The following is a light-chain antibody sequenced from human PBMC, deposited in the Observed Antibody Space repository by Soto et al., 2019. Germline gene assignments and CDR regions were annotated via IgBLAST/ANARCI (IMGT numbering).Light chain of an antibody. Sequence: EIVLTQSPATLSLSPGERATLSCRASQSVSSYLAWYQQKPGQAPRLLIYDASNRATGIPARFSGSGSGTDFTLTISLLEPEDFAVYYCQQRSNFLTFGGGTKVEIK. CDR2: DAS. CDR3: QQRSNFLT. J-gene: IGKJ4*01. V-gene: IGKV3-11*01. CDR1: QSVSSY.